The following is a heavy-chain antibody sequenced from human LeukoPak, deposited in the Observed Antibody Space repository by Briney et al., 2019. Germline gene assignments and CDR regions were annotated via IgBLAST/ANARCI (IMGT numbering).Heavy chain of an antibody. CDR1: GGSISSSNW. CDR3: ARFYDILTGYYPLSDAFDI. CDR2: IYHSGST. Sequence: PSETLSLTCTVSGGSISSSNWWSWVRQPPGKGLEWIGEIYHSGSTNYNPSLKSRVTISVDKSKNQFSLKLSSVTAADTAVYYCARFYDILTGYYPLSDAFDIWGQGTMVTVSS. J-gene: IGHJ3*02. V-gene: IGHV4-4*02. D-gene: IGHD3-9*01.